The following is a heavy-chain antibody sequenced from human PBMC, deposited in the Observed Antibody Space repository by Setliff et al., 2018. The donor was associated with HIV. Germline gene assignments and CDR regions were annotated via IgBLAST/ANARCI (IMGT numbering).Heavy chain of an antibody. CDR1: GFTFSSYS. V-gene: IGHV3-21*01. Sequence: GGSLRLSCAASGFTFSSYSMNWVRQAPGKGLEWVSSISSSSSYIYYADSVKGRFTISRDNAKNSLYLQMNSLRAEDTAVYYCAKSPAGGRPYYYYYMDVWGKGTTVTVSS. CDR2: ISSSSSYI. D-gene: IGHD2-15*01. J-gene: IGHJ6*03. CDR3: AKSPAGGRPYYYYYMDV.